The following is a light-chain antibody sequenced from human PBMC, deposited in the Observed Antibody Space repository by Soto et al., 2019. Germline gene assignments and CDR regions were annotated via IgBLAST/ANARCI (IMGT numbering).Light chain of an antibody. CDR2: DNT. V-gene: IGLV1-40*01. CDR3: QSYDSSVSGSI. Sequence: QAVVTQPPSVSGAPGQRVTISCTGSSSNIGARYDVHWYQQLPGTAPKLLIYDNTNRPSGVPDRFSGSKSGTSASLAITGLQAEDEADYYCQSYDSSVSGSIFGGGTKLTVL. J-gene: IGLJ2*01. CDR1: SSNIGARYD.